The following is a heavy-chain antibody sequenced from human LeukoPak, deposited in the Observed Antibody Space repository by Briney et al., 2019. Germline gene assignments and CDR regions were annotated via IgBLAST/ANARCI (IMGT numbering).Heavy chain of an antibody. CDR1: GGSFSGYY. Sequence: PSETLSLTCAVYGGSFSGYYWSWIRQPPGKGLEWIGEINHSGSTNYNPSLKSRVTISVDTSKNQFSLKLSSVTAADTAVYYCARTYCSGSSPSFFYYWGQGTLVTVSS. J-gene: IGHJ4*02. V-gene: IGHV4-34*01. CDR2: INHSGST. D-gene: IGHD3-10*01. CDR3: ARTYCSGSSPSFFYY.